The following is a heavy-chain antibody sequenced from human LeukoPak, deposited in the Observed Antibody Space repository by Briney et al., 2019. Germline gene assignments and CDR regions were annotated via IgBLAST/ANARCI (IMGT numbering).Heavy chain of an antibody. Sequence: SVKVSCKASGGTFSSYAISWVRQAPGQGLEWMGGIIPIFGTANYAQKFQGRVTITTDESTSTAYMGLSSLRSEDTAVYYCARESGYCSGGSCYSYYYMDVWGKGTTVTVSS. V-gene: IGHV1-69*05. D-gene: IGHD2-15*01. J-gene: IGHJ6*03. CDR3: ARESGYCSGGSCYSYYYMDV. CDR2: IIPIFGTA. CDR1: GGTFSSYA.